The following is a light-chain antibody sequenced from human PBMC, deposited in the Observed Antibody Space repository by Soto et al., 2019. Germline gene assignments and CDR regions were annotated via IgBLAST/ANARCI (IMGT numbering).Light chain of an antibody. Sequence: QSALTQPPSASGSPGQSVTISCTGTSSDIGAYNYVSWYQQHPGEAPKLIIYEVSDRPSGVSNRFSGSKSGNTASLTISGLQAEDEADYYCSSFASTSTLLFGGGTQLTVL. V-gene: IGLV2-14*01. CDR1: SSDIGAYNY. CDR2: EVS. J-gene: IGLJ7*01. CDR3: SSFASTSTLL.